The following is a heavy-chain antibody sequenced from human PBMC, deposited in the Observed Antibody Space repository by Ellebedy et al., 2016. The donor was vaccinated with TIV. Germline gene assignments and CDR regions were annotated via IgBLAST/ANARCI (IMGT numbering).Heavy chain of an antibody. V-gene: IGHV4-61*08. D-gene: IGHD6-13*01. CDR2: IYFTGST. CDR1: GDSVSSGDYY. Sequence: MPSETLSLTCTVSGDSVSSGDYYWSWIRQPPGKGREWLGYIYFTGSTNYIPSLKSRVTISIDTSKNQFSLKLRSVTAADTAVYYCARERGWAATAYDYWGQGTLVTVSS. CDR3: ARERGWAATAYDY. J-gene: IGHJ4*02.